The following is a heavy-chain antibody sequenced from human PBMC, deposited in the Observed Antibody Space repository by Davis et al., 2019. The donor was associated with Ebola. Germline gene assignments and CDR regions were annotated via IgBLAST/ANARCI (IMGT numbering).Heavy chain of an antibody. Sequence: GESLKISCAASGFTFSSYWMYWVRQAPGKGLVWVSRINPDGSVTAYADSVKGRFTISRDNAKNSLYLQMNSLRAEDTAVYYCAREGELWITFPDYWGQGTLVTVSS. CDR1: GFTFSSYW. D-gene: IGHD3-16*01. CDR3: AREGELWITFPDY. V-gene: IGHV3-74*01. J-gene: IGHJ4*02. CDR2: INPDGSVT.